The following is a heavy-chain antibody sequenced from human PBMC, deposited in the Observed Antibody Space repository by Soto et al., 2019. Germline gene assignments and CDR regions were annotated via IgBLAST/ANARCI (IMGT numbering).Heavy chain of an antibody. CDR3: ARDMGYIYSSWSLFADGNHPPNYALDV. CDR1: RVSFGSHG. V-gene: IGHV3-30*03. J-gene: IGHJ6*02. CDR2: ISNDGTKK. D-gene: IGHD6-13*01. Sequence: PGVLISLSCSVSRVSFGSHGIHRIRPHNSKGLEWVAVISNDGTKKHYADSVKGRFTISRDNSKKTLYLQMNSLRVEDTAVYYCARDMGYIYSSWSLFADGNHPPNYALDVWGQGPTVTVS.